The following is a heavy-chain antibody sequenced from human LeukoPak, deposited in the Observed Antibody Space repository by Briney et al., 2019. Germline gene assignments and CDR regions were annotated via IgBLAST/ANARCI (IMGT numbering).Heavy chain of an antibody. Sequence: GSLRLSCAASGFTFSDYYMSWIRQAPGKGLEWVSYISNSSSYTNYADSVKGRFTISRDNAKNSLYLQMNSLRAEDTAVYYCARTMVRGLIDYWGQGTLVTVSS. CDR2: ISNSSSYT. V-gene: IGHV3-11*06. D-gene: IGHD3-10*01. J-gene: IGHJ4*02. CDR1: GFTFSDYY. CDR3: ARTMVRGLIDY.